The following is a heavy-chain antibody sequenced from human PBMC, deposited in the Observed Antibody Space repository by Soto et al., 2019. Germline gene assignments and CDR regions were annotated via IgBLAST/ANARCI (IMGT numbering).Heavy chain of an antibody. Sequence: PSETLSITCAISGDSVSSHSAAWNWIRQPPSRGLEWLGRTYYRSKWYNDYAVSVKSRIIINPDTSKNQVSLQLNSVTPEDTAVHYCARDDHCRGGNCCNLDDYRGQRSLVIGSS. CDR2: TYYRSKWYN. CDR1: GDSVSSHSAA. CDR3: ARDDHCRGGNCCNLDDY. J-gene: IGHJ4*01. D-gene: IGHD2-15*01. V-gene: IGHV6-1*01.